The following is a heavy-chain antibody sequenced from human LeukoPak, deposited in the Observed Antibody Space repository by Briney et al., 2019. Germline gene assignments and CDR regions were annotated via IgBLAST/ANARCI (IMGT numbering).Heavy chain of an antibody. J-gene: IGHJ5*02. CDR2: INHSGST. V-gene: IGHV4-34*01. Sequence: PSETLSLTCAVYGGSFSSYYWSWIRQPPGKGLEWIGEINHSGSTNYNPSLKSRVTISVDTSKNQFSLKLSSVTAADTAVYYCARDYRSRYYYDSSGYYCWFDPWGQGTLVTVSS. CDR1: GGSFSSYY. D-gene: IGHD3-22*01. CDR3: ARDYRSRYYYDSSGYYCWFDP.